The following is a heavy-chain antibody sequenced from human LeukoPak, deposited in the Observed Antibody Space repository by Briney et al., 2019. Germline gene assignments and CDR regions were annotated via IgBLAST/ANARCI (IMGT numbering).Heavy chain of an antibody. CDR2: ISSSGSTI. Sequence: GGSLRLSCATSGFTFSDYYMSWIRQAPGKGLEWVSYISSSGSTIYYADSVKGRFTISRDNAKNSLYLQMNSLRAEDTAVYYCARDLPHYGGNFYDAFDIWGQGTMVTVSS. V-gene: IGHV3-11*04. CDR3: ARDLPHYGGNFYDAFDI. D-gene: IGHD4-23*01. J-gene: IGHJ3*02. CDR1: GFTFSDYY.